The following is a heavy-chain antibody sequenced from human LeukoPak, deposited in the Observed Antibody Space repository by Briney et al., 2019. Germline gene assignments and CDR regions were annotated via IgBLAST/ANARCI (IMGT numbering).Heavy chain of an antibody. J-gene: IGHJ5*02. CDR3: ATFSYAGNAGGSAGS. Sequence: GGSLGLSCAASGFIFSDYYMSWIRQAPGKGLEWVSYISSSGSNIDYADSMKGRFSISRDNSKNTVYLQMNSLRAEDTAVYYCATFSYAGNAGGSAGSWGQGTLVTVSS. CDR1: GFIFSDYY. V-gene: IGHV3-11*01. D-gene: IGHD4-23*01. CDR2: ISSSGSNI.